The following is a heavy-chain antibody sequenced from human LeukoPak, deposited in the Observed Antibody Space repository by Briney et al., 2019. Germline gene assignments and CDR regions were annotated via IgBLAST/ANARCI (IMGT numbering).Heavy chain of an antibody. V-gene: IGHV4-34*01. J-gene: IGHJ4*02. CDR3: AREAVGNY. Sequence: SETLSLTCAVYGGSFSGYYWSWIRQPPGKGLEWIGEINHSGSTNYNPSLKSRVTISVDTSKNQFSLKLSSVTAADTAVYYCAREAVGNYWGQGTLVTVSS. D-gene: IGHD4-23*01. CDR1: GGSFSGYY. CDR2: INHSGST.